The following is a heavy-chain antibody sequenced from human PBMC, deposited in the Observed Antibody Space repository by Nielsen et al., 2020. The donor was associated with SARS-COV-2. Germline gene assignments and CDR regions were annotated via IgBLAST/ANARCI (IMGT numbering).Heavy chain of an antibody. J-gene: IGHJ4*02. V-gene: IGHV3-9*01. CDR1: GFAFDDHA. Sequence: GGSLRLSCAASGFAFDDHAMHWVRQAPGKGLEYVSGISWNSGKIDYADSAKGRFTISRDNAKNSLYLQMDSLRVEDTALYFCASLVHWGQGTLVTVSS. CDR3: ASLVH. D-gene: IGHD6-13*01. CDR2: ISWNSGKI.